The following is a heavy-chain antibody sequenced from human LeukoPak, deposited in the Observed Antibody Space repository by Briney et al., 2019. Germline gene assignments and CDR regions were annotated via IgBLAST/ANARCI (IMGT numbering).Heavy chain of an antibody. CDR3: ASLEDDDAFDI. CDR2: ISAYNGNT. CDR1: GYTFTSYG. J-gene: IGHJ3*02. Sequence: ASVKVSCKASGYTFTSYGISWVRQAPGQGLEWMGWISAYNGNTNYAQKFQGRVTMTRNTSISTAYMELSSLRSEDTAVYYCASLEDDDAFDIWGQGTMVTVSS. V-gene: IGHV1-18*01.